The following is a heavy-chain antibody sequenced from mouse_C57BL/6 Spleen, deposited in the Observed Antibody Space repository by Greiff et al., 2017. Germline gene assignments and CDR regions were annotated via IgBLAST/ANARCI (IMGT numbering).Heavy chain of an antibody. D-gene: IGHD1-1*01. CDR2: IDPSDSYT. J-gene: IGHJ2*01. V-gene: IGHV1-69*01. CDR3: ARGLTTVLATYD. Sequence: VQLQQPGAELVMPGASVKLSCKASGYTFTSYWMHWVKQRPGQGLEWIGEIDPSDSYTNYNPKFKGKSTLTVDKSSSTAYMQLSRLPSEVSAVYYCARGLTTVLATYDWGQGTTLSVSS. CDR1: GYTFTSYW.